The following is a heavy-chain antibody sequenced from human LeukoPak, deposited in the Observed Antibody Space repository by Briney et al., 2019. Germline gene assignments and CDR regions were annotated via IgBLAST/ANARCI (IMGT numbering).Heavy chain of an antibody. Sequence: GASVKVSCKASGYTFTSYAMNWVRQAPGQGLEWMGWINPNSGGTNYAQKFQGRVTMTRDTSISTAYMELSRLRSDDTAVYYCARSIAAAQEGYWGQGTLVTVSS. D-gene: IGHD6-13*01. CDR1: GYTFTSYA. J-gene: IGHJ4*02. CDR2: INPNSGGT. CDR3: ARSIAAAQEGY. V-gene: IGHV1-2*02.